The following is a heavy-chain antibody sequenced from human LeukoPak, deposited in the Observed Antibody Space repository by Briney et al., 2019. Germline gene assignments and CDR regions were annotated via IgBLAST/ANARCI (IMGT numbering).Heavy chain of an antibody. J-gene: IGHJ4*02. CDR1: GGSISSGAYY. Sequence: PSQTLSLTCTVSGGSISSGAYYWSWIRQPAGKGLEWIGRIYANGSSNYNPSLKSRVTISVDTSRNEFSLKLSSVTAADTAVYYCAREGLGRQQLVTAELPFDYWGQGTLVTVSS. V-gene: IGHV4-61*02. CDR3: AREGLGRQQLVTAELPFDY. D-gene: IGHD6-13*01. CDR2: IYANGSS.